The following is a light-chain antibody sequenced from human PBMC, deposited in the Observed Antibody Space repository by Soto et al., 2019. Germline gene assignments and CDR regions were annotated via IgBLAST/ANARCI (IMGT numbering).Light chain of an antibody. CDR3: QTWVTDTVV. CDR2: LSSDGSH. J-gene: IGLJ2*01. Sequence: QLVLTQSPSASASLGASVKLTCTLSSGHSSYAIAWHQQQPEKGPRYLMRLSSDGSHSKGDGIPDRFSGSSSGAERYLTISGLQSEDEADYYCQTWVTDTVVFGGGTKLTVL. CDR1: SGHSSYA. V-gene: IGLV4-69*01.